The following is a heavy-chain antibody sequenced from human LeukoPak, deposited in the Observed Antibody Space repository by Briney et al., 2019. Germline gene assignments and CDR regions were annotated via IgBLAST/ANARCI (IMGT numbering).Heavy chain of an antibody. V-gene: IGHV5-51*01. CDR1: GYSFTNYW. Sequence: GESLKISCKVSGYSFTNYWIGWVRQMPGKGLGWMAIIYPGDSDSRYSPSFQDQVTISVDKSISTVYLQWSSLKASDTAMYYCSRTAGGYYFWSGSDYWGQGTLVTVSS. D-gene: IGHD3-3*01. J-gene: IGHJ4*02. CDR2: IYPGDSDS. CDR3: SRTAGGYYFWSGSDY.